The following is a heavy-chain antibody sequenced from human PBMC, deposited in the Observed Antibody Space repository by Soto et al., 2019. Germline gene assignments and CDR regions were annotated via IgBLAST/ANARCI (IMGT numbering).Heavy chain of an antibody. CDR3: ARASHIVVVTAICAFDI. Sequence: SVKVSCKASGGTFSSYAISWVRQAPGQGLEWMEGIIPILGTANYAQKFQGRVTITADKSTSTAYMELSSLRSEDTAVYYCARASHIVVVTAICAFDIWGQGTMVT. J-gene: IGHJ3*02. CDR1: GGTFSSYA. V-gene: IGHV1-69*10. D-gene: IGHD2-21*02. CDR2: IIPILGTA.